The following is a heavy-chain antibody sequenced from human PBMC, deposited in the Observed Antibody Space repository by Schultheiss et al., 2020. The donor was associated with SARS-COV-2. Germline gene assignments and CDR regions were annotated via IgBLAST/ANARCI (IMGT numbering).Heavy chain of an antibody. V-gene: IGHV3-23*01. J-gene: IGHJ4*02. CDR3: AKVDSPLDSSGY. CDR2: ISGSGGST. D-gene: IGHD3-22*01. Sequence: GGSLRLSCAASGFTFSSYAMSWVRQAPGKGLEWVSAISGSGGSTYYADSVKGRFTISRDNSKNTLYLQMNSLRAEDTAVYHCAKVDSPLDSSGYWGQGTLVTVSS. CDR1: GFTFSSYA.